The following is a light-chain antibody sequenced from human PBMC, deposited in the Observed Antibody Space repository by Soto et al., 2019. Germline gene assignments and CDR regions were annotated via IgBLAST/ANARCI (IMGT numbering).Light chain of an antibody. V-gene: IGKV3-11*01. CDR1: QSVSSY. Sequence: EIVLTQSPVTLSLSPGERATLSCRASQSVSSYLAWYQQKPGQAPRLLIYDASNRATGIPARSSGSGSGTDFTLTISSLEPEDFAVYYCQQRSNWPPITFGQGTRLEIK. CDR3: QQRSNWPPIT. J-gene: IGKJ5*01. CDR2: DAS.